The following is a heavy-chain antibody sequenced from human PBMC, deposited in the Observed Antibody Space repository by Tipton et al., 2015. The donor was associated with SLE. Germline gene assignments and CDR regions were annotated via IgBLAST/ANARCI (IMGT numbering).Heavy chain of an antibody. CDR1: GGSISESTYS. J-gene: IGHJ2*01. V-gene: IGHV4-39*07. D-gene: IGHD2-21*02. CDR2: MYFSGNT. CDR3: ARGALFSVTGLHRRYFDL. Sequence: LRLSCTVSGGSISESTYSWDWIRQAPGKGLEWIGSMYFSGNTYYNPFLRSRVTISADTSKNQFSLKLTSVTAADTAVYYCARGALFSVTGLHRRYFDLWGRGTLVILSS.